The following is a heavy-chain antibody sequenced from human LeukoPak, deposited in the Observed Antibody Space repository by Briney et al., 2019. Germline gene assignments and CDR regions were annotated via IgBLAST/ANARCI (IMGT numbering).Heavy chain of an antibody. CDR1: GGSISSGDYY. CDR3: ARVKSGGHGDGYYFDY. Sequence: PSQTLSLTCTVSGGSISSGDYYWSWIRQPQGKGLEWIGYIYYSGSTYYNPSLKSRVTISVDTSKNQFSLKLSSVTAADTAVYYRARVKSGGHGDGYYFDYWGQGTLVTVSS. D-gene: IGHD4-17*01. J-gene: IGHJ4*02. V-gene: IGHV4-30-4*01. CDR2: IYYSGST.